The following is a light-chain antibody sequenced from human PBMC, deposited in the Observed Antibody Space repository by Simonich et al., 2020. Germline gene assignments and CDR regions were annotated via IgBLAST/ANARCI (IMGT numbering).Light chain of an antibody. Sequence: DIQMTQSPSNLSASIGDRVTITCRASQRISSWLAWYKQKPGKAPKLLIYKASSLESGVPSRFSGSGSVTEFTRTISSLQPDDFATYYCQQYNSYPYTFGQGTKLEIK. CDR1: QRISSW. CDR2: KAS. V-gene: IGKV1-5*03. CDR3: QQYNSYPYT. J-gene: IGKJ2*01.